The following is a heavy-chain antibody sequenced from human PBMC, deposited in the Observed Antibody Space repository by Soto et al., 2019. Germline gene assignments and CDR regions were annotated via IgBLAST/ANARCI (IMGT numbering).Heavy chain of an antibody. CDR1: GGTFSSYA. D-gene: IGHD2-21*01. CDR2: INPNSGTT. CDR3: ARVFGSIDY. V-gene: IGHV1-69*05. Sequence: RASVKVSCKASGGTFSSYAISWVRQAPGQGLEWMGWINPNSGTTNHAQKFQGRVTMTRDTSTSTAYMELSSLRSEDTAVYYCARVFGSIDYWGQGTLVTVSS. J-gene: IGHJ4*02.